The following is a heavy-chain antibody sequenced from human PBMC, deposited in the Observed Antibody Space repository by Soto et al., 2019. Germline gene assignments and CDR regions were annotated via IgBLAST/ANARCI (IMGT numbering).Heavy chain of an antibody. V-gene: IGHV1-18*01. Sequence: ASVKVSCKASGYTFTRSGISWVRQAPGQGPEWMGWISSYNGDTNYAQTFQGRVTMTTDTSTSTAYMELRCLRSDDTAVYYCAREGVAPYYYYGMDVWGQGTSVTVSS. J-gene: IGHJ6*02. CDR1: GYTFTRSG. CDR2: ISSYNGDT. CDR3: AREGVAPYYYYGMDV. D-gene: IGHD5-12*01.